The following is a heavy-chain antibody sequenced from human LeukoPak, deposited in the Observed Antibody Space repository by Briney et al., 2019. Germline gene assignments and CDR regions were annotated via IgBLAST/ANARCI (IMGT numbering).Heavy chain of an antibody. CDR1: GFTFSSFA. J-gene: IGHJ6*03. Sequence: GGSLRLSCAASGFTFSSFAMNWVRQAPGKGLEWVAVISYDGSDKYYAESVKGRFTISRDNSKNTLYLQMNRLRGEDTAVYYCARDTRGSYNYYYYMDVWGKGTTVTVSS. CDR2: ISYDGSDK. V-gene: IGHV3-30*04. D-gene: IGHD1-26*01. CDR3: ARDTRGSYNYYYYMDV.